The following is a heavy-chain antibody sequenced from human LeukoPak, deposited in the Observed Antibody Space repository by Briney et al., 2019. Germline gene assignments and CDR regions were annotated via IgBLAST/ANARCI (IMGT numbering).Heavy chain of an antibody. CDR3: AREVEKVPPTMGTYYYYYMDV. V-gene: IGHV3-74*01. J-gene: IGHJ6*03. CDR1: RFSFSSNW. D-gene: IGHD3-10*01. CDR2: ISGDGRPP. Sequence: GGSLRLSCVGSRFSFSSNWMYWVRQPPGKGLEWVSRISGDGRPPHYAGSVQGRFTVSRDNAKNTLYLQMNTLRAEDTAVYCCAREVEKVPPTMGTYYYYYMDVWGKGTSVTVSS.